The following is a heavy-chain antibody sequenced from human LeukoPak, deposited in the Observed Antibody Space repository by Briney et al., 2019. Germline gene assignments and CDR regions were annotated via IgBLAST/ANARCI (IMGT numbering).Heavy chain of an antibody. CDR1: GGSIISYY. Sequence: PSETLSLTCTVAGGSIISYYWSWIRQPPGKGLEWIGYIYYSGNTNYNPSLKSRVTISLDTSKNQFSLKLSSVTAADTAVYYCARGDSSGYYYGLTWFDPWGQGTLVTVSS. D-gene: IGHD3-22*01. V-gene: IGHV4-59*01. J-gene: IGHJ5*02. CDR2: IYYSGNT. CDR3: ARGDSSGYYYGLTWFDP.